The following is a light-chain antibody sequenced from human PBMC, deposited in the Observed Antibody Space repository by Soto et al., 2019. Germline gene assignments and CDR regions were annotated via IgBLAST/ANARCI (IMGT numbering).Light chain of an antibody. CDR1: QSVSSY. CDR2: DAS. CDR3: QQRSNWPRT. V-gene: IGKV3-11*01. Sequence: EIVLTQSPATLSLSPGERATLSCRASQSVSSYLAWYQQKPGQAPRLLIYDASNRATGIPARFSGSGSGTDFTLTISRLEPEEFAVYYCQQRSNWPRTFGGGTKVDIK. J-gene: IGKJ4*01.